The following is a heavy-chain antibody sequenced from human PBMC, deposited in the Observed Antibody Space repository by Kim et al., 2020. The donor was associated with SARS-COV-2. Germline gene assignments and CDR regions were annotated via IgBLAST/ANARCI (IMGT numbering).Heavy chain of an antibody. CDR2: ISAYNGNT. V-gene: IGHV1-18*01. Sequence: ASVKVSCKASGYTFTSYGISWVRQAPGQGLEWMGWISAYNGNTNYAQKLQGRVTMTTDTSTSTAYMELRSLRSDDTAVYYCARSSTVTTSVDYYYYGMDVWGQGTTVTVSS. D-gene: IGHD4-17*01. CDR1: GYTFTSYG. CDR3: ARSSTVTTSVDYYYYGMDV. J-gene: IGHJ6*02.